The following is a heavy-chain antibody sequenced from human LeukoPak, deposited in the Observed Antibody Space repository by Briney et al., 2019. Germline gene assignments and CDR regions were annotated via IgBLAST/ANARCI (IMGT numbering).Heavy chain of an antibody. Sequence: GGSLRLSCAASGFTFSSYSMNWVRQAPGKGLEWVSCISSSSSYIYYADSMKGRFTISRDNAKNSLYLQMNSLRAEDTAVYYCARAHNGKYGSFYFWGQGTLVTVSS. CDR3: ARAHNGKYGSFYF. V-gene: IGHV3-21*01. D-gene: IGHD1-7*01. CDR2: ISSSSSYI. J-gene: IGHJ4*02. CDR1: GFTFSSYS.